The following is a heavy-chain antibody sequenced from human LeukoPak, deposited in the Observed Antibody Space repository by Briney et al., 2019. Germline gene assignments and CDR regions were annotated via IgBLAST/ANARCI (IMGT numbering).Heavy chain of an antibody. CDR1: GGTFSSYA. Sequence: SVKVSRKASGGTFSSYAISWVRQAPGQGLEWMGGIIPIFGTANYAQKFQGRVTITADESTSTAYMELSSLRSEDTAVYYCAVDPGGTHYGMDVWGQGTTVTVSS. CDR2: IIPIFGTA. J-gene: IGHJ6*02. D-gene: IGHD1-1*01. V-gene: IGHV1-69*13. CDR3: AVDPGGTHYGMDV.